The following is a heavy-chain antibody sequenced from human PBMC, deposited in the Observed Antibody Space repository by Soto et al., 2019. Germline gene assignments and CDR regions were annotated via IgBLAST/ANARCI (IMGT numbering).Heavy chain of an antibody. V-gene: IGHV4-30-2*01. J-gene: IGHJ4*02. CDR2: MYHSGST. D-gene: IGHD6-19*01. CDR1: GGSISSGGYS. Sequence: SETLSLTCAVSGGSISSGGYSWSWIRQPPGKGLEWIGYMYHSGSTYYNPSLKSRVTISIDRSKNQFSLKLSSVNAADTAVAVPADFDYWGQGTLVNVSS. CDR3: ADFDY.